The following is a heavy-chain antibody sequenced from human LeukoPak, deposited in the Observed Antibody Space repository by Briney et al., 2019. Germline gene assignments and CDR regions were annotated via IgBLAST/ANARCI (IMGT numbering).Heavy chain of an antibody. CDR2: IYYSGST. Sequence: SETLSLTCTVSGGSISSSSYYWGWIRQPPGKGLEWIGSIYYSGSTYYNPSLKSRVTISVDTSKNQFSLKLNSVTAADTAVYYCASTDPGYSYGPTDYWGQGTLVTVSS. CDR1: GGSISSSSYY. J-gene: IGHJ4*02. CDR3: ASTDPGYSYGPTDY. V-gene: IGHV4-39*01. D-gene: IGHD5-18*01.